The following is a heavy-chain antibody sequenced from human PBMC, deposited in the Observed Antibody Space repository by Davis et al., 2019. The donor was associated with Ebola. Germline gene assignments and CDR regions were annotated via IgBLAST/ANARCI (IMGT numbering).Heavy chain of an antibody. Sequence: PSETLSLTCTVSGGSISSHYWSWIRQPPGKGLEWIGYIHESGRTNLNPSLKSRVTISGETSRNQFSLKLSSVTAADTAVYYCATNRSSTAGFDSWGQGTLVTVSS. CDR1: GGSISSHY. J-gene: IGHJ4*02. CDR2: IHESGRT. D-gene: IGHD2/OR15-2a*01. V-gene: IGHV4-59*11. CDR3: ATNRSSTAGFDS.